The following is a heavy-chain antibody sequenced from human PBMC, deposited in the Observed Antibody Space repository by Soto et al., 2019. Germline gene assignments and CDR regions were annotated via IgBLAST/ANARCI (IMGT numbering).Heavy chain of an antibody. Sequence: VKVSCKASGFIFTSSSVQWARQARGQRLEWIGWITVGTGNTNYAQKFQERVTITRDMSTSTAYMELSNLRSEDTAIYYCAAGDSSGYYGGWGQGTQVTVSS. CDR1: GFIFTSSS. CDR3: AAGDSSGYYGG. CDR2: ITVGTGNT. D-gene: IGHD3-22*01. V-gene: IGHV1-58*01. J-gene: IGHJ4*02.